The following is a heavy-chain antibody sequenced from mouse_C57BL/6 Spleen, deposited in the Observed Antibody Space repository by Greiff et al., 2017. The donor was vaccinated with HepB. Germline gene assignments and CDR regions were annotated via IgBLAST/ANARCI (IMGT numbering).Heavy chain of an antibody. Sequence: VQLKESGAELVKPGASVKLSCTASGFNIKDYYMHWVKQRPEQGLEWIGRIDPANGNTKYAPKFQGKTPLTADTSSNTAYLQLSSLTSEDTAIYYCARLYYGSSYWYFDVWGTVTTVTVSS. V-gene: IGHV14-3*01. CDR1: GFNIKDYY. J-gene: IGHJ1*03. CDR3: ARLYYGSSYWYFDV. D-gene: IGHD1-1*01. CDR2: IDPANGNT.